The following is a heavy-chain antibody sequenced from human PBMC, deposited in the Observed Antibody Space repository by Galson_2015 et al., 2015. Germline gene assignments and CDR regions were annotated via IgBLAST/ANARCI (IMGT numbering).Heavy chain of an antibody. J-gene: IGHJ4*02. V-gene: IGHV3-30-3*01. CDR2: ISYDGSNK. CDR3: ARGHYPYYYDSSGYFY. CDR1: GFTFSSYA. D-gene: IGHD3-22*01. Sequence: SLRLSCAASGFTFSSYAMHWVRQAPGKGLEWVAVISYDGSNKYYADSVKGRFTISRDNSKNTLYLQMNSLRAEDTAVYYCARGHYPYYYDSSGYFYWGQGTLVTVSS.